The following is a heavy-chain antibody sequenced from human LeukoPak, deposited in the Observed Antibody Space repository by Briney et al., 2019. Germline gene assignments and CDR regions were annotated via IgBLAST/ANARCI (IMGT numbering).Heavy chain of an antibody. CDR1: GYTFTGYY. Sequence: ASVKVSCKASGYTFTGYYMHWVRQAPGQGLEWMGWINPNSGGTNYAQKFQGRVTMTRDTSISTAYMELSRLRSDDTAVYYCAREVVPAAHGWFDPWGQGTLVTVSS. J-gene: IGHJ5*02. CDR2: INPNSGGT. D-gene: IGHD2-2*01. CDR3: AREVVPAAHGWFDP. V-gene: IGHV1-2*02.